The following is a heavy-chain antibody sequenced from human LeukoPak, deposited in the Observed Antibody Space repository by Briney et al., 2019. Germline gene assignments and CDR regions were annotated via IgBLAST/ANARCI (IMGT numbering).Heavy chain of an antibody. CDR2: IIPLYGTA. CDR3: ARGPFHDYGDYVWGGAGPYYFDY. D-gene: IGHD4-17*01. CDR1: GYTFTGYY. J-gene: IGHJ4*02. V-gene: IGHV1-69*13. Sequence: GASVKVSCKASGYTFTGYYMHWVRQAPGQGLEWMGGIIPLYGTANYAQRFQGRVTITADESTSTAYMELSSLRSEDTAVYYCARGPFHDYGDYVWGGAGPYYFDYWGQGTLVTVSS.